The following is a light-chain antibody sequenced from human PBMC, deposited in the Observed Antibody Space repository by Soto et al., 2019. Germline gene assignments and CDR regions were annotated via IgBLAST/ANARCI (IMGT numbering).Light chain of an antibody. CDR3: QHYVTWPLT. Sequence: EIVMTQSPATLSLSPGEGATLSCMASQCMGDTLAWYPQKPGQTPRLLIYDTSIRATGVPARFSGSRSGAEFTLTISSLQSEDFAVYYCQHYVTWPLTFGGGTKVE. J-gene: IGKJ4*01. V-gene: IGKV3-15*01. CDR2: DTS. CDR1: QCMGDT.